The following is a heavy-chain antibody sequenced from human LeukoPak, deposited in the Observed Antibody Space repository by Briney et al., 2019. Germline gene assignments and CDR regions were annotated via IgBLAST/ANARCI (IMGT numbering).Heavy chain of an antibody. D-gene: IGHD2-15*01. Sequence: GGSLRLSCAASGFTFSSYAMHWVRQAPGKGLEWVAVISYDGSNKYYADSVKGRFTISRDNSKNTLYLQMNSLRAEDTAVYYCARDDCSGGSCYTDYWGQGTLVTVSS. V-gene: IGHV3-30*04. CDR2: ISYDGSNK. CDR1: GFTFSSYA. CDR3: ARDDCSGGSCYTDY. J-gene: IGHJ4*02.